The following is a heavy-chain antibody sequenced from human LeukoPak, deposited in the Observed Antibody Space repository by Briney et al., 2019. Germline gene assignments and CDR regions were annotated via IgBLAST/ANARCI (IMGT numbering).Heavy chain of an antibody. J-gene: IGHJ4*02. V-gene: IGHV3-21*01. CDR3: ARHPYCSSTTCYGIDY. CDR2: VTSNDYI. Sequence: GGSLRLSCAASGSTFSSYSMNWVRQAPGKGLEWVSSVTSNDYIFYADSMKGRFTISRDNAKNSLFLQMNSLRADDTAVYYCARHPYCSSTTCYGIDYWGQGTLVAVSS. D-gene: IGHD2-2*01. CDR1: GSTFSSYS.